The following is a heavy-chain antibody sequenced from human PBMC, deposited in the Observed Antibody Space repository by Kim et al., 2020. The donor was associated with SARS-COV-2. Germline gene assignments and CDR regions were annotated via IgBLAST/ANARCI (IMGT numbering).Heavy chain of an antibody. J-gene: IGHJ4*01. V-gene: IGHV2-5*02. Sequence: SGPTLVHPTQTLTLTCTFSGFSLSTSGVSVGWIRQPPGKALEWLAVIYWDGDKRYRPSLKSRLTIMKDISKSQVVLIMTNMNPVDTATYYCAHIVTGTTRYFDYWGHGTRVTVSS. CDR3: AHIVTGTTRYFDY. D-gene: IGHD1-7*01. CDR1: GFSLSTSGVS. CDR2: IYWDGDK.